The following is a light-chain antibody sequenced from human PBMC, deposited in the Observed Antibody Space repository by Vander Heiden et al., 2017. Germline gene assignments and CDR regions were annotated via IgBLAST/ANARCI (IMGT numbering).Light chain of an antibody. V-gene: IGLV2-14*03. Sequence: QSALTQPAPVSGSPGQSITISCTGTSSDVGAYNYVSWYQHHPGKAPKLMIYDVSNRPSGVSNRFSGSKSGNTASLTISGLQAEDEADYSCSSYTSNSTLVFGGGTTLTVL. CDR1: SSDVGAYNY. CDR2: DVS. CDR3: SSYTSNSTLV. J-gene: IGLJ2*01.